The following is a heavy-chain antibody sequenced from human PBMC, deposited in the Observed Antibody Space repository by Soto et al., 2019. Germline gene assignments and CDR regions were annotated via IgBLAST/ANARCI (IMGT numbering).Heavy chain of an antibody. D-gene: IGHD2-2*01. CDR1: GYTLTSSA. Sequence: GASVKVSCTASGYTLTSSAMHWVRQARGQSLEWIGWIDVGSGNTNYAQKFQERVTITRDMSTSTAYMELSSLRSEDPAVYYCAADPTAMVTDADRYCYYYSVAWGKRTRFSVSS. CDR2: IDVGSGNT. CDR3: AADPTAMVTDADRYCYYYSVA. J-gene: IGHJ6*03. V-gene: IGHV1-58*02.